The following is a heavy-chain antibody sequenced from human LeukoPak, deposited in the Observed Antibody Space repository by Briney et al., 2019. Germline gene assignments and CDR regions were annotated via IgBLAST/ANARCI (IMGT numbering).Heavy chain of an antibody. CDR3: ARDHLWGDYDIFTGYYAGDY. Sequence: ASVKVSCKASGYTFTSHYMHWVRQAPAQGLEWMGIINPSGGSTSYAQKLQGRVTMSTGTATSTAYKKLRSLRSDDTAVYYCARDHLWGDYDIFTGYYAGDYWGQGTLVTVSS. CDR2: INPSGGST. CDR1: GYTFTSHY. V-gene: IGHV1-46*01. J-gene: IGHJ4*02. D-gene: IGHD3-9*01.